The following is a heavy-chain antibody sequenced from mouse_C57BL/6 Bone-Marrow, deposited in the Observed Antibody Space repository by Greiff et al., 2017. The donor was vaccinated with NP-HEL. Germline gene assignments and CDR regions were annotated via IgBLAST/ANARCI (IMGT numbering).Heavy chain of an antibody. V-gene: IGHV1-63*01. Sequence: VQLQQSGAELVRPGTSVKMSCKASGYTFTNYWIGWAKQRPGHGFEWIGDIYPGGGYTNYNEKFKGKATLTADKSSSTAYMQFSSLTSEDSAIYYCARVGYYGSSYEFAYWGQGTLVTVSA. CDR3: ARVGYYGSSYEFAY. D-gene: IGHD1-1*01. CDR1: GYTFTNYW. J-gene: IGHJ3*01. CDR2: IYPGGGYT.